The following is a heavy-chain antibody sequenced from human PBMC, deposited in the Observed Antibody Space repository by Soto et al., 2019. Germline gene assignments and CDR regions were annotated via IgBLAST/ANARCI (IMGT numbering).Heavy chain of an antibody. D-gene: IGHD3-10*01. J-gene: IGHJ4*02. V-gene: IGHV3-33*01. CDR3: ARDRGDFGSGDSVFDY. CDR2: IWHDGSKE. CDR1: GFRKAG. Sequence: QVQLVVSGGGVVQPGRSLRLSCAASGFRKAGMHWVRQAPGKGLEWVALIWHDGSKEHYADSVKGRFTISRDDSKNTVDLQMNSLSADDTAVYYCARDRGDFGSGDSVFDYWGQGTLVTVSS.